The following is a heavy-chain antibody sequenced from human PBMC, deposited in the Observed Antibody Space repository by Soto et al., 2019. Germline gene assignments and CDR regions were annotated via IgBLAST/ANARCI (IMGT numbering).Heavy chain of an antibody. CDR2: IIPILGIA. Sequence: QVQLVQSGAEVKKPGSSVKVSCKASGGTFSSYTISWVRQAPGQGLEWVGRIIPILGIANYAQKFQGRVTITADKSTSTAYMELSSLRSEDTAVYYCARSAIVVVITTPNYYYYGMDVWGQGTTVTVSS. CDR3: ARSAIVVVITTPNYYYYGMDV. J-gene: IGHJ6*02. D-gene: IGHD3-22*01. V-gene: IGHV1-69*02. CDR1: GGTFSSYT.